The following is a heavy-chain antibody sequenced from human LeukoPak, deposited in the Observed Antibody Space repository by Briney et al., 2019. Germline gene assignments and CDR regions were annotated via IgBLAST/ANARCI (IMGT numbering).Heavy chain of an antibody. CDR1: GFTSSNYA. V-gene: IGHV3-23*01. Sequence: GGSLRLSCVESGFTSSNYAMSWVRQAPGGGLEWVAAISGNGGTTCYADSVKGRFTISRDNSKNTLYLQMNSLRAEDTAVFYCAKATTISAAGSHFVYWGQGTLVTVSS. CDR3: AKATTISAAGSHFVY. CDR2: ISGNGGTT. D-gene: IGHD6-13*01. J-gene: IGHJ4*02.